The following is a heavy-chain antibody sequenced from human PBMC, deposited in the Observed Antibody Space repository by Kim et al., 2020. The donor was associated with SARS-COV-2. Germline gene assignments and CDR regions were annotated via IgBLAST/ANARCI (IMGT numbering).Heavy chain of an antibody. CDR2: INHSGTM. Sequence: SETLSLTCVVYGGSLGGYYWSWIRQPPGKGLQWIGEINHSGTMNYNPSLKSRVTISVDAAKNQFSLKLSPVTAPDTAIIYCARGKTPCSGSFDFWGRGTL. J-gene: IGHJ4*02. D-gene: IGHD3-3*01. CDR3: ARGKTPCSGSFDF. CDR1: GGSLGGYY. V-gene: IGHV4-34*01.